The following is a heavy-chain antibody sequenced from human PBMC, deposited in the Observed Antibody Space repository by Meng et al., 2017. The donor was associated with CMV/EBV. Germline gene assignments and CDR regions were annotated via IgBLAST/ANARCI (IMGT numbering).Heavy chain of an antibody. V-gene: IGHV1-69*10. CDR1: GGTFSSYA. CDR2: IIPILGIA. J-gene: IGHJ6*02. Sequence: SVKVSCKASGGTFSSYAISWVRQAPGQGLEWMGGIIPILGIANYAQKFQGRVTITADKSTSTAYMELSSLRSEDTAVYYCARASFRFHYYYYGMDVWGQGTLVTVSS. CDR3: ARASFRFHYYYYGMDV. D-gene: IGHD3-16*02.